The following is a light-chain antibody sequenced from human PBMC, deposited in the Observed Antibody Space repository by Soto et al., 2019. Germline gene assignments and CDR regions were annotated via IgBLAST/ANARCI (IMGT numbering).Light chain of an antibody. J-gene: IGLJ2*01. CDR1: SSDVGGYNY. CDR3: SSYTSSSNHVV. Sequence: QSVLTQPASVSGSPGQSITISCTGTSSDVGGYNYVSWYQQHPGKAPKLMIYDVSNRPSGVSNRFSGSKSGNTASLTISGLQAEDEADYYCSSYTSSSNHVVFGGGNQLTVL. CDR2: DVS. V-gene: IGLV2-14*01.